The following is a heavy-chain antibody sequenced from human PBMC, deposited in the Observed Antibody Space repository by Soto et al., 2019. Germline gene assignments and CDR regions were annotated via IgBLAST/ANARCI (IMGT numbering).Heavy chain of an antibody. D-gene: IGHD5-18*01. Sequence: GWSLRLSCASSVFSFSNYEMNWVRQAPGKGLEWVSFISTTSTTYCADSVKGRFTFSRDNAKNSLFLQMNSLRAEDTAVYYCARGYSIGYGFDYWGQGTLVTVSS. CDR2: ISTTSTT. CDR3: ARGYSIGYGFDY. V-gene: IGHV3-48*03. CDR1: VFSFSNYE. J-gene: IGHJ4*02.